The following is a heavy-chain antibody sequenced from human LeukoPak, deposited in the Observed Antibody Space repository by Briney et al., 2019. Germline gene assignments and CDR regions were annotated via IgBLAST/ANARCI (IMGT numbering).Heavy chain of an antibody. CDR2: ISFDGSDK. Sequence: GGSLRLSCAASAFTFKKSGMHWVRQAPGKGLEWVAVISFDGSDKQYAESVEGRFTVSRDNSKNTLYLQMNSLRAEDTAVYYCAKGGPHYGSGSYYAFDYWGQGTLVTVSS. D-gene: IGHD3-10*01. CDR1: AFTFKKSG. J-gene: IGHJ4*02. CDR3: AKGGPHYGSGSYYAFDY. V-gene: IGHV3-30*18.